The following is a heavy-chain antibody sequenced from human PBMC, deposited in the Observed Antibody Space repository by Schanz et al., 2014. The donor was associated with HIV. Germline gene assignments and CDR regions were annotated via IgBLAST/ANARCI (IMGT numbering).Heavy chain of an antibody. CDR3: AREDGWFGDIYYFGLDV. Sequence: QVQVVESGGGVVQPGGSLRLSCAASRFTFSDYHMNWIRQAPGKGLEWVSYISSSGSTVYSADSVKGRFTISRDNAKNSLYLQMNTLRAEDTAVYYCAREDGWFGDIYYFGLDVWGRGTTVTVSS. V-gene: IGHV3-11*04. CDR2: ISSSGSTV. CDR1: RFTFSDYH. D-gene: IGHD3-10*01. J-gene: IGHJ6*02.